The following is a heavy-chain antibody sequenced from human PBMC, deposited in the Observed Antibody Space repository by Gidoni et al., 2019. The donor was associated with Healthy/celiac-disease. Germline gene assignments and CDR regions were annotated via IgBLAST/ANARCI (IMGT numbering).Heavy chain of an antibody. V-gene: IGHV1-18*01. J-gene: IGHJ4*02. Sequence: QVQLVQSGAEVKKPGASVKVSCKASGYTFTSYGISWVRQAPGQGLEWMGWISAYNGNTNYAQKLQGRVTMTTDTSTSTAYMELRSLRSDDTAVYYCARVGYYGSGSYYKARLSNFDYWGQGTLVTVSS. D-gene: IGHD3-10*01. CDR3: ARVGYYGSGSYYKARLSNFDY. CDR2: ISAYNGNT. CDR1: GYTFTSYG.